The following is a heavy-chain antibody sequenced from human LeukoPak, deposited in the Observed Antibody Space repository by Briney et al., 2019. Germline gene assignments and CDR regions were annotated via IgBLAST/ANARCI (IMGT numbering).Heavy chain of an antibody. CDR1: ADSISRGSYY. J-gene: IGHJ4*02. CDR3: AREFSY. CDR2: IYTSGST. V-gene: IGHV4-61*09. Sequence: SETLSLTCTVSADSISRGSYYWTWIRQPAGKGLEWIGHIYTSGSTNYNPSLKSRVTISVDTSKNQFSLKLSSVTAADTAVYYCAREFSYWGQGTLVTTSS.